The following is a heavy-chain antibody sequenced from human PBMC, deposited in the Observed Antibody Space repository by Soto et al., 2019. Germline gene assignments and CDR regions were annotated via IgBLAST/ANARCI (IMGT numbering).Heavy chain of an antibody. V-gene: IGHV1-18*01. CDR1: GYTFTSYG. D-gene: IGHD2-21*02. Sequence: QVQLVQSGAEVKKPGASVKVSCKASGYTFTSYGISWVRQAPGQGLEWMGWISGYNGHTNYAQKVQDRVTMTTDTSTSTTYMELRSLRSDDTAVYYGVRDPNCGGDCYPDYWGQGTLVTVSS. J-gene: IGHJ4*02. CDR3: VRDPNCGGDCYPDY. CDR2: ISGYNGHT.